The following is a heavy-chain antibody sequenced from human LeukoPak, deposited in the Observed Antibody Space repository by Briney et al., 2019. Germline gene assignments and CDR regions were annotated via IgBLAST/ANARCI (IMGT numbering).Heavy chain of an antibody. D-gene: IGHD3-22*01. CDR2: VNPNSGGS. CDR3: ASRRDSSAYPRDAFDI. CDR1: GYTFTGYY. Sequence: GASVKVSCKASGYTFTGYYMHWVRQAPGQGLEWMGWVNPNSGGSNYAQKFQGRVTMTRDTSISTAYMELSRLRSDDTAVYYCASRRDSSAYPRDAFDIWGQGTMATVSS. V-gene: IGHV1-2*02. J-gene: IGHJ3*02.